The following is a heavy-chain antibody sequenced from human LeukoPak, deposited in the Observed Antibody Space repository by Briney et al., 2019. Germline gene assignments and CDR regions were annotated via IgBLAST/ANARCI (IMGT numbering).Heavy chain of an antibody. V-gene: IGHV3-7*01. D-gene: IGHD1-26*01. CDR3: ARALNSGSYAPADY. CDR2: IKEDGSDK. Sequence: GGSLRLSCVASGLTFSSHWMNWVRQAPGKGLQWVANIKEDGSDKYYVDSVKGRFTISRDNAKNSLYLQMNSLRVEDTAVYYCARALNSGSYAPADYWGQGTLVTVSS. J-gene: IGHJ4*02. CDR1: GLTFSSHW.